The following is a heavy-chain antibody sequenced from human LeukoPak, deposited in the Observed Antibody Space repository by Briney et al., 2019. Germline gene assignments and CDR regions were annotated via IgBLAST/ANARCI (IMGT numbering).Heavy chain of an antibody. CDR1: GGSISSYY. CDR2: IYYSGST. Sequence: PSETLSLTCTVSGGSISSYYWSWIRQPPGKGLEWIGHIYYSGSTNHNPSLKSRVTISVDTSKHQFSLKLSSVTAADTAVYYCARLAPPMAAAVYYYYGMDVWGQGTTVTVS. J-gene: IGHJ6*02. CDR3: ARLAPPMAAAVYYYYGMDV. D-gene: IGHD6-13*01. V-gene: IGHV4-59*08.